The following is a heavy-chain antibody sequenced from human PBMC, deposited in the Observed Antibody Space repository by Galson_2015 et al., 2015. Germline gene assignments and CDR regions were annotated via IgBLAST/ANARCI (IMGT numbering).Heavy chain of an antibody. Sequence: SVKVSCKASGGTFSIFAISWVRQAPGQRLEWMGGLLPIYGTPHYAQKFQGRVTITADESTSTAYMELSSLTSEDTAVFYCATSNADVYCSGGSCYLDSWGQGTLVTVSS. J-gene: IGHJ4*02. CDR2: LLPIYGTP. CDR3: ATSNADVYCSGGSCYLDS. CDR1: GGTFSIFA. D-gene: IGHD2-15*01. V-gene: IGHV1-69*13.